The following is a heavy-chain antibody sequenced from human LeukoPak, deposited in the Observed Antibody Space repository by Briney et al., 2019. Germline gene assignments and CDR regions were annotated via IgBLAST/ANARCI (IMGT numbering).Heavy chain of an antibody. CDR2: ISAYNGNT. Sequence: GASVKVSCKASGYTFTSYGISWVRQAPGQGLERMGWISAYNGNTNYAQKLQGRVTMTTDTSTSTAYMELRSLRSDDTAVYYCARDRAVYCSSTSCYSWFDPWGQGTLVTVSS. J-gene: IGHJ5*02. V-gene: IGHV1-18*01. D-gene: IGHD2-2*01. CDR3: ARDRAVYCSSTSCYSWFDP. CDR1: GYTFTSYG.